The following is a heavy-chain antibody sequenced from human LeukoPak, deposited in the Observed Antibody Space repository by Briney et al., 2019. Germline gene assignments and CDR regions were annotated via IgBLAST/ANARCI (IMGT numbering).Heavy chain of an antibody. CDR2: IKQDGSEK. CDR1: GFTFSSYS. CDR3: ARGKQGYFDSRGYYPFWY. V-gene: IGHV3-7*01. J-gene: IGHJ4*02. Sequence: GGSLRLSCAASGFTFSSYSMNWVRQAPGKGLEWVANIKQDGSEKYYVDSVKGRFTISRDNAKDSLYLQMNSLRAADTAVYYCARGKQGYFDSRGYYPFWYWGQGTLVTVSS. D-gene: IGHD3-22*01.